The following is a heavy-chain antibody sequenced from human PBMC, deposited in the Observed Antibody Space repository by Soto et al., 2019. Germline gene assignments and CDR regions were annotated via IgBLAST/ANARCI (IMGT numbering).Heavy chain of an antibody. Sequence: SVKVACTASGATLSSSAIPWVRHAPGQGLEWMGGIIPIFGTANYAQKFQGRVTITADKSTSTAYIELRSLRSEATAVYYCARDMATTYYFDYWGQGTLVTVP. J-gene: IGHJ4*02. CDR1: GATLSSSA. CDR3: ARDMATTYYFDY. CDR2: IIPIFGTA. V-gene: IGHV1-69*06. D-gene: IGHD5-12*01.